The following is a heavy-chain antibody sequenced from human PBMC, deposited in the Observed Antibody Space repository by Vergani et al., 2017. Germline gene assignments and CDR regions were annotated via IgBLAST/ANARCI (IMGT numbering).Heavy chain of an antibody. D-gene: IGHD6-6*01. V-gene: IGHV3-64*01. CDR3: ARVARPYYYYYMDV. CDR2: ISSNGGST. J-gene: IGHJ6*03. CDR1: GFPFSSYA. Sequence: EVQLVESGGGLVQPGGSLRLSCAASGFPFSSYAMHWVRQAPGKGLEYVSAISSNGGSTYYANSVKGRFTISRDNSKNTLYLQMGSLRAEDMAVYDCARVARPYYYYYMDVWGKGTTVTVSS.